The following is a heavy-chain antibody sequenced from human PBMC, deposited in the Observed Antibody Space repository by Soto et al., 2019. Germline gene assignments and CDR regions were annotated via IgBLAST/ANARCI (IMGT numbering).Heavy chain of an antibody. CDR1: GGSISSGDYY. V-gene: IGHV4-30-4*01. CDR3: ARDCTNGVCYGYDYYGMDV. D-gene: IGHD2-8*01. Sequence: SETLSLTCTVSGGSISSGDYYWSWIRQPPGKGLEWIGYIYYSGSTYYNPSLKSRVTISVDTSKNQFSLKLSSVTAADTAVYYCARDCTNGVCYGYDYYGMDVWGQGTTVTVS. J-gene: IGHJ6*02. CDR2: IYYSGST.